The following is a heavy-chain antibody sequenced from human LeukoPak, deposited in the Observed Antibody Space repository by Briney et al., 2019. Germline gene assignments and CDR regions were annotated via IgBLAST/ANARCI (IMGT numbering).Heavy chain of an antibody. CDR3: AKGTTGCSSTSCYGFDY. D-gene: IGHD2-2*01. CDR2: ISGSGGST. J-gene: IGHJ4*02. Sequence: GGSLRLSCAAAGFTFSSYAMSSVRQTPGKGLEWVSAISGSGGSTYYADSVKGRFTFSRDNSKNTLYLQMNSLTAEDTAVYYCAKGTTGCSSTSCYGFDYWGQGTLVTVYS. CDR1: GFTFSSYA. V-gene: IGHV3-23*01.